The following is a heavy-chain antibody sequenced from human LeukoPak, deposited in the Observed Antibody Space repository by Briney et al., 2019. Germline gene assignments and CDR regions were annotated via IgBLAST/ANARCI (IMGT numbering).Heavy chain of an antibody. D-gene: IGHD3-22*01. J-gene: IGHJ3*02. CDR2: ISSSGSTI. V-gene: IGHV3-11*01. Sequence: PGGSLRLSCAASGFTFSDYYMSWIRQAPGKGLEWGSYISSSGSTIYYADSVKGRFTISRDNAKNSLYLQMNSLRAEDTAVYYCARDRADSSGFDAFDIWGQGTMVTVSS. CDR3: ARDRADSSGFDAFDI. CDR1: GFTFSDYY.